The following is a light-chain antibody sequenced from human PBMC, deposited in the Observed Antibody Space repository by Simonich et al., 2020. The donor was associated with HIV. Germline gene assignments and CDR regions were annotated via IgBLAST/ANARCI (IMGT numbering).Light chain of an antibody. J-gene: IGKJ1*01. CDR2: DAS. CDR1: QDIKNY. Sequence: DIQMTQSPSSLSASVGDRVTITCHASQDIKNYLNWYQQKPGKAPKLLIYDASNLETGVPSRFSGSGSGSDFTLTISSLQAEDVAVYYCQQYYSTLWTFGQGTKVEIK. V-gene: IGKV1-33*01. CDR3: QQYYSTLWT.